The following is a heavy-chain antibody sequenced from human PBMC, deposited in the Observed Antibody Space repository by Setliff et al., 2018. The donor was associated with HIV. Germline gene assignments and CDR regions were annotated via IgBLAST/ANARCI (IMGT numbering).Heavy chain of an antibody. CDR1: GFTFDDYT. CDR3: AKSCDVPSKPGPYYYSMDV. J-gene: IGHJ6*03. CDR2: ISSSAGST. V-gene: IGHV3-23*01. D-gene: IGHD2-2*01. Sequence: LRLSCAVSGFTFDDYTMHWVRQAPGKAPEWVSFISSSAGSTYYSDSVKGRFTISRGNSKNTLFLQLNSLRVDDTAVYYCAKSCDVPSKPGPYYYSMDVWGKGTTVTVSS.